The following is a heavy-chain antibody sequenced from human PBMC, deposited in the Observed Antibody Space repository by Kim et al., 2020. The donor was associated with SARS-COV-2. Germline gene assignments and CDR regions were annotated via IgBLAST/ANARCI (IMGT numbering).Heavy chain of an antibody. CDR3: AKEWGDLLTGYYNFDY. CDR2: ISGSGGST. D-gene: IGHD3-9*01. Sequence: GGSLRLSCAASGFTFSSYAMSWVRQAPGKGLEWVSAISGSGGSTYYADSVKGRFTISRHNSKNTLYLQMNSLRAEDTAVYYCAKEWGDLLTGYYNFDYWGQGTLVTVSS. V-gene: IGHV3-23*01. CDR1: GFTFSSYA. J-gene: IGHJ4*02.